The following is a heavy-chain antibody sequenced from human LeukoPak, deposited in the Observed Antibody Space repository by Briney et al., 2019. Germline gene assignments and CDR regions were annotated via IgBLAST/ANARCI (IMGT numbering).Heavy chain of an antibody. CDR2: ISSSSSTI. Sequence: PGGSLRLSCAASGFTFSSYNMNWVRQAPGKGLEWISYISSSSSTIYHADSVKGRFTISRDNAKNSLYLQMNSLRAEDTALYYCAKGQASIAAAADYWGQGTLVTVSS. D-gene: IGHD6-13*01. V-gene: IGHV3-48*04. J-gene: IGHJ4*02. CDR3: AKGQASIAAAADY. CDR1: GFTFSSYN.